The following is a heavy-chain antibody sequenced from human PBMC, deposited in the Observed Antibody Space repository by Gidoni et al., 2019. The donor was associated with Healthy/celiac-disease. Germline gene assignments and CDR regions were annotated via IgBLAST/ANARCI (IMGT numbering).Heavy chain of an antibody. CDR1: GGSISSYY. J-gene: IGHJ3*02. V-gene: IGHV4-59*01. CDR3: ARAQWELLGVGAFDI. D-gene: IGHD1-26*01. CDR2: IYYSGST. Sequence: QVQLQESGPGLVKPSETLSLTCTVTGGSISSYYWSWIRLPPGKGLEWIGYIYYSGSTNYNPSLKSRVTISVDTSKNQFSLKLSSVTAADTAVYYCARAQWELLGVGAFDIWGQGTMVTVSS.